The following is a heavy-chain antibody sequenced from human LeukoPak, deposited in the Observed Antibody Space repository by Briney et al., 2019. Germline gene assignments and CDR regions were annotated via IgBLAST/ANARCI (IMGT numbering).Heavy chain of an antibody. J-gene: IGHJ6*02. D-gene: IGHD4-17*01. Sequence: PSETLSLTCTVSGASFNSDDYYWSWIRQPPGKGLEWIGYIYYNEITFYNPSLKSRATISVDTSKNQFSLQLSSVTAADTAVYYCARQGAVTPRRTHYYAMDVWGPGTTVTVSS. CDR2: IYYNEIT. CDR3: ARQGAVTPRRTHYYAMDV. V-gene: IGHV4-30-4*01. CDR1: GASFNSDDYY.